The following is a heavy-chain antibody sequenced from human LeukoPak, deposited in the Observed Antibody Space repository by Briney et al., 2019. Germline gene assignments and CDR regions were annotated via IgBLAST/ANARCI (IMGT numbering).Heavy chain of an antibody. J-gene: IGHJ4*02. CDR3: AREERYSGYDYPFDY. CDR1: GGSISTY. CDR2: IYYSGST. Sequence: SETLSLTCTVSGGSISTYWGWIRQPPGKGLEWIGSIYYSGSTYYNPSLKSRVTISVDTSKNQFSLKLSSVTAADTAVYYCAREERYSGYDYPFDYWGQGTLVTVSS. V-gene: IGHV4-39*07. D-gene: IGHD5-12*01.